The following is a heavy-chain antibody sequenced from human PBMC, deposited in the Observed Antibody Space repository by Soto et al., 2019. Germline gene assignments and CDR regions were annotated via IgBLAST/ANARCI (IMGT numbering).Heavy chain of an antibody. Sequence: SETLSLTCIVSGGSITRRSSYWAWIRQPPGKGLEWVGTFYDGNTYHNPSLRSRITIAVDTSKNQFSLKLNSVAAADTAFYYCATTRGLAVGGSFDYWGQGMLVTAPQ. CDR3: ATTRGLAVGGSFDY. V-gene: IGHV4-39*01. D-gene: IGHD3-10*01. CDR2: FYDGNT. J-gene: IGHJ4*02. CDR1: GGSITRRSSY.